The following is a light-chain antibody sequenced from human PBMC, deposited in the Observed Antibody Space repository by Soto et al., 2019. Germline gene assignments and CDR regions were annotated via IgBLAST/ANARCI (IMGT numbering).Light chain of an antibody. CDR1: QTISTW. Sequence: DIQMTQPPPTLSASVGDRVTIPCRASQTISTWLAWYQQKPGKAPKLLIYKASKLENGVPSRFSGSGSGTEFTLTISSLQPDDFATYYCQQYNSYSRTFGQGTKVDIK. J-gene: IGKJ1*01. CDR3: QQYNSYSRT. V-gene: IGKV1-5*03. CDR2: KAS.